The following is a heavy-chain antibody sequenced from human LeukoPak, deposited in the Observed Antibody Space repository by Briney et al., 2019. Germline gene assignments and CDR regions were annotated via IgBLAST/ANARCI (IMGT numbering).Heavy chain of an antibody. CDR3: ARNSGGSSDY. Sequence: GGSLRLFCAASGFTFINYWMTWVRQAPGKGLEGVANINQDGSEKYYVDSVKGRFTISRDNAKNSLYLQMNSLRAEDTAVYYCARNSGGSSDYWGQGTLVTVSS. CDR1: GFTFINYW. CDR2: INQDGSEK. V-gene: IGHV3-7*01. J-gene: IGHJ4*02. D-gene: IGHD1-26*01.